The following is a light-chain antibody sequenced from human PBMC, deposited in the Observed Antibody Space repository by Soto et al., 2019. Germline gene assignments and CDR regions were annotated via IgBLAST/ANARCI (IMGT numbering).Light chain of an antibody. CDR3: SLYTSSSTYV. J-gene: IGLJ1*01. CDR1: SSDVGSYNR. Sequence: QSALTQPPSVSGSPGQSGTISSTGTSSDVGSYNRVSWYQQPPGTAPKLMIYEVSNRPSGVPDRFSGSKSGNTASLTISGLQAEDAAEYYCSLYTSSSTYVFGTGTKVTVL. CDR2: EVS. V-gene: IGLV2-18*01.